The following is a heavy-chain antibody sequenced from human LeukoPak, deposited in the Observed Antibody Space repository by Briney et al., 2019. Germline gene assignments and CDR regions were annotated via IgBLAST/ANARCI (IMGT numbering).Heavy chain of an antibody. CDR1: GFTVSSND. CDR3: AKEAESLAFDI. J-gene: IGHJ3*02. CDR2: ISDSGGRT. V-gene: IGHV3-23*01. Sequence: NPGGSLRLSCAGSGFTVSSNDMSWVRQAPGMGLEWVSTISDSGGRTYYADSVKGRFTISRDNSKNTLYLQMSSLRAEDTAVYYCAKEAESLAFDIWGQGTMVTVSS. D-gene: IGHD2-15*01.